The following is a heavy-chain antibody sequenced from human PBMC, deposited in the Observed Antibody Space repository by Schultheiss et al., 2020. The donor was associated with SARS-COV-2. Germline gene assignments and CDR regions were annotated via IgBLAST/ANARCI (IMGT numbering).Heavy chain of an antibody. CDR1: GFTVSSNY. CDR3: ARDIVAVAGTFYYYYMDV. J-gene: IGHJ6*03. CDR2: IYSGGST. V-gene: IGHV3-53*01. D-gene: IGHD6-19*01. Sequence: GGSLRLSCAASGFTVSSNYMSWVRQAPGKGLEWVSVIYSGGSTYYADSVKGRFTISRDNAKNTLYLQMNSLRAEDTAVYYCARDIVAVAGTFYYYYMDVWGKGTTVTVSS.